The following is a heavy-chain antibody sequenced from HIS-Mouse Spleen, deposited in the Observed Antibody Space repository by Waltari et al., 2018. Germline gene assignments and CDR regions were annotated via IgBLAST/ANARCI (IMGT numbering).Heavy chain of an antibody. CDR2: INPNSGGT. Sequence: QEQLVQSGAEVKKPGASVKVSCKASGFPFTGYYMHWGRQAPGQGLEWMGWINPNSGGTNYAQKFQGRVTMTRDTSISTAYMELSRLRSDDTAVYYCARNWGPVGYFDYWGQGTLATVSS. CDR1: GFPFTGYY. CDR3: ARNWGPVGYFDY. J-gene: IGHJ4*02. V-gene: IGHV1-2*02. D-gene: IGHD7-27*01.